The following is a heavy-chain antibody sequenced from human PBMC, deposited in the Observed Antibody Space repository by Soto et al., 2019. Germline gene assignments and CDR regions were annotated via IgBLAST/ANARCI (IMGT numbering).Heavy chain of an antibody. Sequence: QVQLVQSGADVKKPGSSVKVSCQASGVTFSSETLGWVRQAPGQGLEWVGGIIPLFGTASYAQKFQGRVTITADASTSTVYMELSSLRSDDTAVYFCATELGENPASPFDAWGQGPLVTVSS. CDR1: GVTFSSET. J-gene: IGHJ4*02. CDR3: ATELGENPASPFDA. D-gene: IGHD3-10*01. V-gene: IGHV1-69*01. CDR2: IIPLFGTA.